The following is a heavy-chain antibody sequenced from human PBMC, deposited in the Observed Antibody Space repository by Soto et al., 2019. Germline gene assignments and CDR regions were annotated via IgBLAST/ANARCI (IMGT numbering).Heavy chain of an antibody. Sequence: QVQLVQSGAEVKKPGASVKVSGKASGYTFTSYYIIWVRQAPGQGLEWMGWISAYNGNTNYAQTLQGRVTMTTNTSTSTAYMGLRGLRSDDTAVYYCARDLPPVDYWGQGTLVTVSS. V-gene: IGHV1-18*01. CDR3: ARDLPPVDY. CDR1: GYTFTSYY. CDR2: ISAYNGNT. J-gene: IGHJ4*02.